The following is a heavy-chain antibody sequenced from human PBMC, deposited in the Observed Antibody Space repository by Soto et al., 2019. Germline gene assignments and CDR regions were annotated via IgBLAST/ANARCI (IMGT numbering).Heavy chain of an antibody. D-gene: IGHD5-12*01. CDR1: GFTFSSYA. CDR3: ARGGRGYEFDY. J-gene: IGHJ4*02. Sequence: EVQLVESGGGLVQPGGSLRLSCAASGFTFSSYAMHWVRQAPGKGLEYVSAISSNGGSTDYANSVKGRFTISRDNSKNTLYRQMGSLRAEDMAVYYCARGGRGYEFDYWGQGTLVTVSS. CDR2: ISSNGGST. V-gene: IGHV3-64*01.